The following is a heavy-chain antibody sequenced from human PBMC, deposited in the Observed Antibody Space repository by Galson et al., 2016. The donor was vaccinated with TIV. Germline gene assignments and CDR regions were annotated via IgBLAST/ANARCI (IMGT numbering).Heavy chain of an antibody. J-gene: IGHJ6*02. Sequence: LSLTCTVSGASISSGYWSWIRQPPGKGLEYIGYSYYSGSTYYNPSLRSRVTISVDTSKNQFSLKLSSVTAADTAVYYCARDPLVPASLDVWGQGTTVTVSS. V-gene: IGHV4-30-4*08. CDR1: GASISSGY. CDR2: SYYSGST. CDR3: ARDPLVPASLDV. D-gene: IGHD2-2*01.